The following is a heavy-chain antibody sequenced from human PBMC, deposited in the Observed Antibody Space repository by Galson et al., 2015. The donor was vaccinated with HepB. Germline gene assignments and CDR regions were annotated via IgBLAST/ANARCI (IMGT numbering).Heavy chain of an antibody. J-gene: IGHJ5*02. Sequence: SVKVSCKASGYTFSSYGISWVRQAPGQGPEWMGWISGYSGDTNYAQNFQGRVTLPTDTSTSTAYMELRSLRSDDTAVYYCARGRGSSWNHWFDLWGQGTLVTVSS. D-gene: IGHD1-1*01. CDR1: GYTFSSYG. CDR3: ARGRGSSWNHWFDL. V-gene: IGHV1-18*01. CDR2: ISGYSGDT.